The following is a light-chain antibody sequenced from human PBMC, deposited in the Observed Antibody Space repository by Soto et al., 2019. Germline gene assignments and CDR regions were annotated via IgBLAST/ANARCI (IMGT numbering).Light chain of an antibody. J-gene: IGLJ2*01. CDR2: EVS. CDR3: SSYAGSNNFGV. CDR1: SSDVGGYNY. Sequence: QSALTQPPSASGSPGQSVTISCTGTSSDVGGYNYVSWYQQHPGKAPKLMIYEVSKRPSGVPDRFSGSTSGNTASLTVSGLHAEDEADYYCSSYAGSNNFGVFGGGTKLTVL. V-gene: IGLV2-8*01.